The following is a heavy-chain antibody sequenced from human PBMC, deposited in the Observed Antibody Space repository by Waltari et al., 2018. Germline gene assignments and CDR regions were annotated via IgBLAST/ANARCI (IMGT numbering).Heavy chain of an antibody. J-gene: IGHJ3*01. Sequence: EVQLVESGGGLVQLGGSLRFSCVASGFTFSSYWMHWVRTAPGKGLVLGSRINSDGSTTSYAGSVKGRFTISRDNARNTLYLQMNSLRAEDTAVYYCARDGYSYGLGTFDVWGQGTMVTVSS. CDR3: ARDGYSYGLGTFDV. D-gene: IGHD5-18*01. CDR2: INSDGSTT. CDR1: GFTFSSYW. V-gene: IGHV3-74*01.